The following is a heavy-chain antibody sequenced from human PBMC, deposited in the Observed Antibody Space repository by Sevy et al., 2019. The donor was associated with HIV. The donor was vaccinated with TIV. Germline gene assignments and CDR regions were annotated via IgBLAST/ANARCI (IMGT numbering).Heavy chain of an antibody. Sequence: GGSLRLSCAASGFTFSSYEMNWVRQAPGKGLEWVSYISNSGTSIYYSDSVKGRFTISRDNARNSLYLQMNSLRAEDTAVYYCARAQQVTMLVVIGGLYFDLWGQGTLVTVSS. CDR3: ARAQQVTMLVVIGGLYFDL. V-gene: IGHV3-48*03. D-gene: IGHD2-21*01. CDR1: GFTFSSYE. CDR2: ISNSGTSI. J-gene: IGHJ4*02.